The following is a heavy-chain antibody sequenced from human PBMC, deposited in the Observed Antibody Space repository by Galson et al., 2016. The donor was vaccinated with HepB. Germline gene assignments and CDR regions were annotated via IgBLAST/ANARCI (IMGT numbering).Heavy chain of an antibody. V-gene: IGHV3-53*01. CDR3: ARFSSGSFYAYFDY. D-gene: IGHD3-10*01. J-gene: IGHJ4*02. CDR1: GFNVSSDY. CDR2: FYSGGRT. Sequence: SLRLSCAASGFNVSSDYMSWVRQAPGKGLEWVSIFYSGGRTYYADSVKGRFTISRDNSENTLYPQMNSLRAEDTALYYCARFSSGSFYAYFDYWGQGTLVTVSS.